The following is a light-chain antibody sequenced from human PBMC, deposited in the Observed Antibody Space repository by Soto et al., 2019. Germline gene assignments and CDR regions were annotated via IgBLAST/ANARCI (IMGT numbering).Light chain of an antibody. CDR2: GAS. V-gene: IGKV3D-15*01. Sequence: EIVMTQSPATLSVSPGERATLSCRASQSVSSNLAWYQQKPGQAPRLLIYGASTRATGIPARFSGSGSETEFTLTITSLQSEDFAVYYCQHYNNWPAWTFGQRTNVDNK. J-gene: IGKJ1*01. CDR3: QHYNNWPAWT. CDR1: QSVSSN.